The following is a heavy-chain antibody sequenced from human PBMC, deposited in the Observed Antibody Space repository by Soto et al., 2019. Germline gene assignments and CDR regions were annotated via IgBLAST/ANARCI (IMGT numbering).Heavy chain of an antibody. V-gene: IGHV1-69*02. Sequence: QVQLVQSGAEVKKPGSSVKVSCKASGGTFSSYTISWVRQAPGQGLEWMGRIIPILGIANYAQKFQGRVTITADKSTSTAYMELSSLRSEDTAVYYCGRVVVRGVTNWFDPWGQGTLVTVSS. D-gene: IGHD3-10*01. CDR1: GGTFSSYT. CDR3: GRVVVRGVTNWFDP. CDR2: IIPILGIA. J-gene: IGHJ5*02.